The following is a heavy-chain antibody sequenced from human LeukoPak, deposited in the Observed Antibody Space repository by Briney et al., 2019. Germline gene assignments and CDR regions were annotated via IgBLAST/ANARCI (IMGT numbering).Heavy chain of an antibody. Sequence: GGSLRLSCAASGFTFDDYGMSWVHQAPGKGLEWVSGINWNGGSTGYADSVKGRFTISRDNAKNSLYLQMNSLRAEDTALYYCARGRYYDSSGYWKYAFDIRGQGTMVTVSS. V-gene: IGHV3-20*04. CDR2: INWNGGST. J-gene: IGHJ3*02. CDR1: GFTFDDYG. CDR3: ARGRYYDSSGYWKYAFDI. D-gene: IGHD3-22*01.